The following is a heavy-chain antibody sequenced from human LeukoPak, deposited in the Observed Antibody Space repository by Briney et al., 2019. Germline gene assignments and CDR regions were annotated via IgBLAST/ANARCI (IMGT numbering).Heavy chain of an antibody. J-gene: IGHJ6*03. D-gene: IGHD3-3*01. CDR1: GFTFSSYG. CDR3: ARDVAWSGHYNWRIHYYYYMDV. V-gene: IGHV3-33*01. Sequence: PGRSLRLSCAAPGFTFSSYGMHWVRQAPGKGLEWVAAIWYDGSDKNYADSVKGRFTTSRENSKNTLYLQMNSLTVEDTAVYYCARDVAWSGHYNWRIHYYYYMDVWGKGTTVTVSS. CDR2: IWYDGSDK.